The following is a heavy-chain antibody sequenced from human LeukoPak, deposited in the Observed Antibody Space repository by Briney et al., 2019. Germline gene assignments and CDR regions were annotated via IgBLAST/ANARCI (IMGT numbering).Heavy chain of an antibody. CDR1: GFTFSSYG. Sequence: GGSLRLSCAASGFTFSSYGIHWVRQAPGKGLEWVAVISFDGSNKYYADSVNGRFTISRDTSKNTLYLQMNSLRPEDTAVYYCARGSSGIYSPFDYWGQGTRVTVSS. CDR2: ISFDGSNK. V-gene: IGHV3-30*03. D-gene: IGHD1-26*01. J-gene: IGHJ4*02. CDR3: ARGSSGIYSPFDY.